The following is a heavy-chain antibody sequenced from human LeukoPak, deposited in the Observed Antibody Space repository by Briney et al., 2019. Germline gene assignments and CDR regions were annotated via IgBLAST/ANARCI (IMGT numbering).Heavy chain of an antibody. J-gene: IGHJ5*02. CDR2: IYHSGSI. CDR3: ARGSSYGWFGP. CDR1: GYSISSGYY. Sequence: SETLSLTCTVSGYSISSGYYWGWIRQPPGKGLEWIGSIYHSGSIYYNPSLKSRVTISVDTSKNQFSLKLSSVTAADTAVYYCARGSSYGWFGPWGQGTLVTVSS. V-gene: IGHV4-38-2*02. D-gene: IGHD3-16*01.